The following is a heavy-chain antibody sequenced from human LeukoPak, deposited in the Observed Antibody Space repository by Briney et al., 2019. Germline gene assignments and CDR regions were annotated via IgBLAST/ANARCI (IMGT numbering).Heavy chain of an antibody. V-gene: IGHV1-69*05. CDR1: GGTFSSYA. CDR3: AREPSGLLGAFDI. J-gene: IGHJ3*02. D-gene: IGHD1-26*01. Sequence: SVKVSCKASGGTFSSYAISWVRQAPGQGLEWMGGIIPIFGTANYAQKFQGRVTITTDESTSTAYMELSSLGSEDTAVYYCAREPSGLLGAFDIWGQGTMVTVSS. CDR2: IIPIFGTA.